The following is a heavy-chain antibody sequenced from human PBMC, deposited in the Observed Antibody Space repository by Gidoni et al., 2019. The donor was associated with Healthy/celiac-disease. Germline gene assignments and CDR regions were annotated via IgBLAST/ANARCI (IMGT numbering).Heavy chain of an antibody. CDR1: GFAFSSYA. D-gene: IGHD3-10*01. V-gene: IGHV3-30-3*01. CDR3: ARDSIYYYGSGSYYRGPVLDY. J-gene: IGHJ4*02. Sequence: LLVWPVAGVVQPGRSLSLSCAASGFAFSSYAMHWLRQAPGKGLEWVAVISYDGSNKYYADSVKGRFTISRDNSKNTLYLQMNSLRAEDTAVYYCARDSIYYYGSGSYYRGPVLDYWGQGTLVTVSS. CDR2: ISYDGSNK.